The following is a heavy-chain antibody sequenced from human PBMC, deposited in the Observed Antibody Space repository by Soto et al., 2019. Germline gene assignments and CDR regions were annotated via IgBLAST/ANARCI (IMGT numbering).Heavy chain of an antibody. V-gene: IGHV1-69*13. CDR3: ARDWYGYYDWAYYYYGMDV. D-gene: IGHD5-18*01. CDR2: IIPIFGTA. Sequence: GASVKVSCKASGGTFSSYAISWVRQAPGQGLEWMGGIIPIFGTANYAQKFQGRVTITADESTSTAYMGLSSLRSEDTAVYYCARDWYGYYDWAYYYYGMDVWGQGTTVTV. J-gene: IGHJ6*02. CDR1: GGTFSSYA.